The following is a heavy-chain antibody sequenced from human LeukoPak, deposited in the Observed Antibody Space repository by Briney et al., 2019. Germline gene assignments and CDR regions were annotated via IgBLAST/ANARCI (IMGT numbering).Heavy chain of an antibody. CDR2: ISSSSSTI. CDR1: GFTFSTYS. J-gene: IGHJ1*01. CDR3: AGYYQH. V-gene: IGHV3-48*02. Sequence: GGSLRLSCAASGFTFSTYSMNWVRQAPGKGLEWVSYISSSSSTIYYADSVRGRFTIYRDNAKNSLYLQMNRLRDEDTAVYYCAGYYQHWGQGTLVTVSS.